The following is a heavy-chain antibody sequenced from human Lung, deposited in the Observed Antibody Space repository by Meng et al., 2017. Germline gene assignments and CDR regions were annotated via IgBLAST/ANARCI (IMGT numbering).Heavy chain of an antibody. CDR2: INPKSGDT. D-gene: IGHD6-25*01. J-gene: IGHJ4*02. V-gene: IGHV1-2*06. CDR1: GYTFPDYW. Sequence: QVKVVQSGAEVKKPGASVKVSCKASGYTFPDYWLHWVRRAPGQGLEWTGRINPKSGDTHYAQKFQARVTMTGDTSISTAYMELSGLRSDDTAMYYCARDEDISAAGKLFGDYWGQGTLVTVSS. CDR3: ARDEDISAAGKLFGDY.